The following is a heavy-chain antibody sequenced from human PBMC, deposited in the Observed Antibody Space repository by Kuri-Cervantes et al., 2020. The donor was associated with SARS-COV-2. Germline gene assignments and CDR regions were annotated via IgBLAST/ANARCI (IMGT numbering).Heavy chain of an antibody. V-gene: IGHV3-30*02. CDR1: GFTFSSYG. D-gene: IGHD7-27*01. J-gene: IGHJ4*02. Sequence: GGSLRLSCAASGFTFSSYGMHWVRQAPGKGLEWVAFIRYDGNNKYYADSVKGRFTISRDNSKNTLYLQMNSLRAEDTAVYYCARDLRLGKSLDYWGQGTLVTVSS. CDR2: IRYDGNNK. CDR3: ARDLRLGKSLDY.